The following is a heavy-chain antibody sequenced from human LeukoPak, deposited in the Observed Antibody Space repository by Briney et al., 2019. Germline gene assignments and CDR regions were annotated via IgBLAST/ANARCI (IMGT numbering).Heavy chain of an antibody. D-gene: IGHD1-26*01. CDR2: ISHDGGGT. Sequence: PGGSLRLSCSASGFTFSNYAMRWVRQAAGNRLEYVSAISHDGGGTYYADSVKGRLIISRDSSKNTLYLQMSSLRAEDTAVYFCVKDLSGSYCLDYWGQGTLVTVSS. CDR3: VKDLSGSYCLDY. V-gene: IGHV3-64D*09. CDR1: GFTFSNYA. J-gene: IGHJ4*02.